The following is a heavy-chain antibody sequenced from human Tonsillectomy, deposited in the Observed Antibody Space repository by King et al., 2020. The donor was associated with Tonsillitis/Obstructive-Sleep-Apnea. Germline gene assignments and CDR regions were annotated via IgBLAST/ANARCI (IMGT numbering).Heavy chain of an antibody. V-gene: IGHV3-74*01. J-gene: IGHJ5*02. CDR2: INNDGSKT. D-gene: IGHD6-13*01. CDR1: GFTFSSYW. CDR3: ASLNGGIAAP. Sequence: VQLVESGGGLVQPGGSLRLSCAASGFTFSSYWMHWVRQAPGKGLVWVSRINNDGSKTNYADSVKGRFTISRDNAKNTLYLQMNSLRAEDTAVYYCASLNGGIAAPWGQGTLVTVSS.